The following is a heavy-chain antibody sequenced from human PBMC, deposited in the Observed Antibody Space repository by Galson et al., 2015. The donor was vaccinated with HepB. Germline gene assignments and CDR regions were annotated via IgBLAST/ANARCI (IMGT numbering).Heavy chain of an antibody. CDR2: ISYDGSHQ. D-gene: IGHD3-10*01. CDR1: GFTFSPYA. V-gene: IGHV3-30*03. J-gene: IGHJ2*01. Sequence: SLRLSYAASGFTFSPYAMHWVRQAPGKGLEWVGIISYDGSHQYYGDSVKGRFTISRDNSKNTLYLQMHSLRGTDTAVYYCARDSGWYFDLWGRGTLVTVSS. CDR3: ARDSGWYFDL.